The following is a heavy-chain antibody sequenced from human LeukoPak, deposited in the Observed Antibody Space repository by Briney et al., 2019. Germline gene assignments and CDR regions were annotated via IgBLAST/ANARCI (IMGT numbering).Heavy chain of an antibody. CDR2: IYHSGST. J-gene: IGHJ4*01. CDR1: GYSISSGYY. Sequence: SETLSLTCAVSGYSISSGYYWGWIRQPPGKGLEWIGSIYHSGSTYDNPSLKIRVTISVDTSKNQFSLKLSSVPAADPAMSYRASQGPVSVRYFEYWGPGTLVTVSS. CDR3: ASQGPVSVRYFEY. D-gene: IGHD1-14*01. V-gene: IGHV4-38-2*01.